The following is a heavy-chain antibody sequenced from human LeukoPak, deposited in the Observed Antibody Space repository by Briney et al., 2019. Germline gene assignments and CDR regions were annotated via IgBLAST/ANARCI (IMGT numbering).Heavy chain of an antibody. CDR3: ARPYPQDYDYVWGSYRYYFDY. J-gene: IGHJ4*02. CDR1: GYTFTSYA. V-gene: IGHV7-4-1*02. D-gene: IGHD3-16*02. CDR2: INTNTGNP. Sequence: ASVTVSCKASGYTFTSYAMNWVRQAPGQGLEWMGWINTNTGNPTYAQGFTGRFVFSLVTSVSTAYLQISSLKAEDTAVYYCARPYPQDYDYVWGSYRYYFDYWGQGTLVTVSS.